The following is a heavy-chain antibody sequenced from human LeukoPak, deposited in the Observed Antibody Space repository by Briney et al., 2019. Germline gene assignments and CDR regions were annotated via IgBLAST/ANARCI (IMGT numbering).Heavy chain of an antibody. CDR3: ARADFIDAGPYLIGP. V-gene: IGHV1-2*02. CDR2: INPKSGGT. J-gene: IGHJ5*02. D-gene: IGHD3-3*01. Sequence: EASVKVSCKTSGYSFTDYYIHWVRQAPGKGLEWMGWINPKSGGTSYARKFQGRVTMTRDPSITTVYMDMDCLTSDDTAVYFCARADFIDAGPYLIGPWGQGTLVIVSS. CDR1: GYSFTDYY.